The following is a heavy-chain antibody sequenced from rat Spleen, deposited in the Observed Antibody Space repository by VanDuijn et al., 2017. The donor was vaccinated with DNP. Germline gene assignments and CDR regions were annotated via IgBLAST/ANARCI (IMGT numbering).Heavy chain of an antibody. D-gene: IGHD1-11*01. Sequence: EVQLVESGGGLVQPGRSLKLSCAASGFTFSDYAMAWVRQAPKNGLEWVTTISYDGSRTYYRDSVKGRFTISRDNAKDTQYLQMDSLRSEDTATYYCATGVYGGYEDWFAYWGQGTLVTVSS. CDR2: ISYDGSRT. J-gene: IGHJ3*01. CDR3: ATGVYGGYEDWFAY. V-gene: IGHV5S10*01. CDR1: GFTFSDYA.